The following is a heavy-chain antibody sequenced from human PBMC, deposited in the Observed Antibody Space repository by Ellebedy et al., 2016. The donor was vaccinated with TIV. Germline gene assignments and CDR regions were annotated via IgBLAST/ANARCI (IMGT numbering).Heavy chain of an antibody. Sequence: GESLKISCVVSGFTFSSYGVHWVRQAPGKGLEWVSVISYDGRSEYYADSVKGRFAISRDNSKNTLYLQMNNLRPEDTAVYYCSRAEMASTKELFYFNYWGQGTLVTVS. V-gene: IGHV3-30*01. CDR1: GFTFSSYG. CDR2: ISYDGRSE. D-gene: IGHD5-24*01. J-gene: IGHJ4*02. CDR3: SRAEMASTKELFYFNY.